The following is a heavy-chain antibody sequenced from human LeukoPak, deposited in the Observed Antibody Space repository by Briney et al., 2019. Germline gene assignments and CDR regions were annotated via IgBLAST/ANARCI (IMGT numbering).Heavy chain of an antibody. CDR3: ARGTTYYDFWSGYETGAFDI. Sequence: GGSLRLSCAASGFTFSSYSMNWVRQAPGKGLEWVSYISSSSSTIYYADSVKGRFTISRDNAKNSLYLQTNSLRDEDTAVYYCARGTTYYDFWSGYETGAFDIWGQGTMVTVSS. CDR2: ISSSSSTI. D-gene: IGHD3-3*01. J-gene: IGHJ3*02. CDR1: GFTFSSYS. V-gene: IGHV3-48*02.